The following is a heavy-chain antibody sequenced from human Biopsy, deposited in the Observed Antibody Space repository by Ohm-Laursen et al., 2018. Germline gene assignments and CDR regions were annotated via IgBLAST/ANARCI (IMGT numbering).Heavy chain of an antibody. V-gene: IGHV4-59*01. J-gene: IGHJ6*02. CDR2: IYYIGST. CDR1: GGSISSDY. D-gene: IGHD2/OR15-2a*01. Sequence: SQTLSLTCTVSGGSISSDYWSWIRQPPGKGLEWIGYIYYIGSTNYNPSLKSRVTISVDTSKNQFSLRLNSVTAADTAVYYCARATNSTGWPYYYFYGMDVWGQGTTVTVSS. CDR3: ARATNSTGWPYYYFYGMDV.